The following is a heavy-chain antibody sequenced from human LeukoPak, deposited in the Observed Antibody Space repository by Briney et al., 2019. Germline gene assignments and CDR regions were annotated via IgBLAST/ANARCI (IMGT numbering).Heavy chain of an antibody. D-gene: IGHD2-21*02. V-gene: IGHV3-15*05. CDR2: ISSKTDGGTT. CDR1: GFTFSNAW. CDR3: IKSSGDWH. Sequence: PGGALRLSCPPSGFTFSNAWMSWVRRAPGKGLEWVRRISSKTDGGTTDYAAPVKGRFTFSRDDSKNTLYLQMNSLKTEDTAVYYCIKSSGDWHWGQGTLVTVSS. J-gene: IGHJ4*02.